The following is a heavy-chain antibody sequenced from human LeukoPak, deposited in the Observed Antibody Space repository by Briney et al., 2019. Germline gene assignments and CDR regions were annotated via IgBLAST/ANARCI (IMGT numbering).Heavy chain of an antibody. CDR2: ISSSSSYI. D-gene: IGHD3-10*01. J-gene: IGHJ4*02. CDR1: GVTFSSYS. Sequence: GRSLRLSCAASGVTFSSYSMNWVRQAPGKGLQWVSSISSSSSYIYYADSVKGRFTISRDNAKNSLYLQMNSLRAEDTAVYYCARMPFYGSGSRYFFDYWGQGTPVTVSS. CDR3: ARMPFYGSGSRYFFDY. V-gene: IGHV3-21*01.